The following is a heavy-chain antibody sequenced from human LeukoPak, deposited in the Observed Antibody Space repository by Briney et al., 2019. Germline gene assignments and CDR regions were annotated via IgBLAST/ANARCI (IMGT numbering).Heavy chain of an antibody. J-gene: IGHJ4*02. V-gene: IGHV3-7*01. CDR3: ARDISTHYYDTSGYSDY. Sequence: SGGSLRLSCAASGFTFSSYAMSWVRQAPGKGLEWVANIKQYGSENYYVDSVKGRFTISRDNAKNSLYLQMNSLRAEDTAMYYCARDISTHYYDTSGYSDYWGQGTLVTVSS. CDR2: IKQYGSEN. D-gene: IGHD3-22*01. CDR1: GFTFSSYA.